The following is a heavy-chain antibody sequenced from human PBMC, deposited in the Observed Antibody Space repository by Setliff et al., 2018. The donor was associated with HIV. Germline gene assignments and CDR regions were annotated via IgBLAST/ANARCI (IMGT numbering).Heavy chain of an antibody. Sequence: GSLRLSCAASGFTFSSYGMHWVRQAPGKGLEWVAFIRYDGTYKYYADSLKGRFTISRDNSKNTLFLQMNSLRTEDTAVYYCTTTPQWFYRSHWGQGTLVTVSS. CDR1: GFTFSSYG. CDR2: IRYDGTYK. J-gene: IGHJ4*02. CDR3: TTTPQWFYRSH. V-gene: IGHV3-30*02. D-gene: IGHD3-22*01.